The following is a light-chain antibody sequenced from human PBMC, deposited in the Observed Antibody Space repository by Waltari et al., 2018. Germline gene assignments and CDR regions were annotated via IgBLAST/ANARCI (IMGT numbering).Light chain of an antibody. CDR2: TDS. J-gene: IGLJ3*02. Sequence: QSVLTQPPSASGSPGQRVTISCPGSRTNIGSKTVNWYQQIPGTAPKLLISTDSQRPSGVPDRFSGSKSGTSGYLAISGLQSEDEADYYCAAWDDGLNGWVFGGRTKLTVL. CDR1: RTNIGSKT. V-gene: IGLV1-44*01. CDR3: AAWDDGLNGWV.